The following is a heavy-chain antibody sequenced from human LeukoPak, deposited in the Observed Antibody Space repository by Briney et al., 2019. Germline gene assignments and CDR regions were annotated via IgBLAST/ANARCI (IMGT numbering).Heavy chain of an antibody. CDR2: VYSRGNT. D-gene: IGHD3-10*01. CDR1: GVSISSGSNY. V-gene: IGHV4-39*07. Sequence: SETLSLTCSVSGVSISSGSNYWGWIRQPPGKTLEWIGSVYSRGNTYYNPSLKSRVIILIDTAKNHFSLNLSSVTAADTAVYYCARSDGYGLVGIWGQGTMVTVSS. CDR3: ARSDGYGLVGI. J-gene: IGHJ3*02.